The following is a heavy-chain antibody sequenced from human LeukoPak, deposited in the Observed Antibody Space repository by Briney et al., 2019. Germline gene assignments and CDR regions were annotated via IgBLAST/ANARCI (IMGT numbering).Heavy chain of an antibody. CDR2: IYYSGST. J-gene: IGHJ4*02. CDR1: GGSISSYY. D-gene: IGHD3-22*01. Sequence: SETLSLTCTVSGGSISSYYWSWIRQPPGKGLEWIGYIYYSGSTNYNPSLKSRVTISVDTSKNQFSLKLSSVTAADTAVYYCAIQTDYDSSTTFDYWGQGTLVTVSS. V-gene: IGHV4-59*08. CDR3: AIQTDYDSSTTFDY.